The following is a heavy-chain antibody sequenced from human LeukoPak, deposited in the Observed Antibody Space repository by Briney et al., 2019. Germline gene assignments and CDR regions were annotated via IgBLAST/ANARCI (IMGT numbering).Heavy chain of an antibody. CDR2: IYSGGNT. CDR3: AISLLNWNYFSAFDI. Sequence: GGSLRLSCAASGLTFSSNCMSWVRQAPGKGLEWVSFIYSGGNTYYADSVTGRFTISRDNSKNTLHLQMNSLRSEDTAVYYCAISLLNWNYFSAFDIWGEGTMVTVSS. CDR1: GLTFSSNC. V-gene: IGHV3-53*05. D-gene: IGHD1-7*01. J-gene: IGHJ3*02.